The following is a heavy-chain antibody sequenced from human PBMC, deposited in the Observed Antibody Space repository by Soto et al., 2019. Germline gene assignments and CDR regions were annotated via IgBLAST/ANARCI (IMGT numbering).Heavy chain of an antibody. V-gene: IGHV3-15*01. Sequence: GGSLRLSCAAAGFTFSNAWMSWVRQAPGKGLEWVGRIKSKTDGGTTDYAAPVKGRFTISRDGSKNTLYLQMNSLKTEDTAVYYCTSSSGWYYDYYYGMDVWGQGTTVTVSS. CDR3: TSSSGWYYDYYYGMDV. J-gene: IGHJ6*02. CDR2: IKSKTDGGTT. D-gene: IGHD6-19*01. CDR1: GFTFSNAW.